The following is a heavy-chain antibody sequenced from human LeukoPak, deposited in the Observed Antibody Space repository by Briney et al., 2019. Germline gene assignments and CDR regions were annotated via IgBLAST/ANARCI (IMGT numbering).Heavy chain of an antibody. Sequence: ASVKVPCKASGYTFTSYDINWVRQATGQGLEWMGWMNPNSGNTGCAQKFQGRVTMTRNTSISTAYMELSSLRSEDTAVYYCARVGYCSSSTCYYWFDPWGQGTLVTVSS. CDR3: ARVGYCSSSTCYYWFDP. D-gene: IGHD2-2*01. CDR1: GYTFTSYD. CDR2: MNPNSGNT. J-gene: IGHJ5*02. V-gene: IGHV1-8*01.